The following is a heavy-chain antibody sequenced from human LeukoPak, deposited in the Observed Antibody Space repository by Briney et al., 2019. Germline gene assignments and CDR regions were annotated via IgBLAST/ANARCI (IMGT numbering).Heavy chain of an antibody. CDR3: AKVILVVVVAAKDY. CDR1: GFTFSSYA. V-gene: IGHV3-23*01. Sequence: GGSLRLSCAASGFTFSSYAMSWVRQAPGKGLEWVSAISGSGGSTYYADSVKGRFTISRDNSKNTLYLRMNSLRAEDTAVYYCAKVILVVVVAAKDYWGQGTLVTVSS. CDR2: ISGSGGST. D-gene: IGHD2-15*01. J-gene: IGHJ4*02.